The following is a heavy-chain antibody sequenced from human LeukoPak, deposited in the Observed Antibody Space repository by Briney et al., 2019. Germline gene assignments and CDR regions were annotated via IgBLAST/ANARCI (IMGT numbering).Heavy chain of an antibody. CDR2: MNRNSGNT. CDR3: ARDQGRSSSWYYYYYGMDV. D-gene: IGHD6-13*01. V-gene: IGHV1-8*01. Sequence: ASVTVSCKASGYTFTSYDINWVRQATGQGLEWMGWMNRNSGNTGYAQKFQGRVTMTRNTSISTAYMELSSLRSEDTAVYYCARDQGRSSSWYYYYYGMDVWGQGTTVTVSS. CDR1: GYTFTSYD. J-gene: IGHJ6*02.